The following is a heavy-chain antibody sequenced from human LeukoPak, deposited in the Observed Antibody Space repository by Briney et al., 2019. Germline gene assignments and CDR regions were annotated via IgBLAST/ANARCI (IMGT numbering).Heavy chain of an antibody. Sequence: SETLSLTCTVSGGSISTYYWSWIRQPPGKGLEWIGYIHYSGITKYNPSVKSRVTISLDTSKNQFSLKLSSVTAADTAVYYCASSGNYYFTLDYWGQGTLVTVSS. CDR1: GGSISTYY. V-gene: IGHV4-59*08. CDR3: ASSGNYYFTLDY. D-gene: IGHD3-10*01. J-gene: IGHJ4*02. CDR2: IHYSGIT.